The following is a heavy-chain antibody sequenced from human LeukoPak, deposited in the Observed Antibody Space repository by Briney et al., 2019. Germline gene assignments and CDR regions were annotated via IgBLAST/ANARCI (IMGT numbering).Heavy chain of an antibody. V-gene: IGHV4-59*01. J-gene: IGHJ6*03. CDR1: GGSISSYY. CDR2: IYYSGST. CDR3: ARAVTGYSSSWFDYYYYYYMDV. Sequence: SETLSLTCTVSGGSISSYYWSWIRQPPGKGLEWIGYIYYSGSTNYNPSLKSRVTISVDTSKNQFSLKLSSVTAADTAVYYCARAVTGYSSSWFDYYYYYYMDVWGKGTTVTISS. D-gene: IGHD6-13*01.